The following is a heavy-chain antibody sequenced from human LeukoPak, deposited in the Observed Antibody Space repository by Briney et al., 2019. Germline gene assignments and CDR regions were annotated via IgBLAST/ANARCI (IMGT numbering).Heavy chain of an antibody. Sequence: PSETLSLTCAVYGGSFSCYYWRWIRPPPGKGLGWNGEINHSGSTNYNPALKSRVTISVGTSKNQFSLKLSSLTAADTAVYYCAREGKKAHYYGSGSYYNRAFDYWGQGTLVTVSS. D-gene: IGHD3-10*01. V-gene: IGHV4-34*01. J-gene: IGHJ4*02. CDR1: GGSFSCYY. CDR2: INHSGST. CDR3: AREGKKAHYYGSGSYYNRAFDY.